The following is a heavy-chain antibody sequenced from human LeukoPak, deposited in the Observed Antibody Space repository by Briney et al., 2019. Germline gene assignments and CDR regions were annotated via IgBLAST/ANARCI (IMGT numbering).Heavy chain of an antibody. V-gene: IGHV3-33*01. D-gene: IGHD5-18*01. CDR2: IWYDGSNE. Sequence: PGGSLRLSCAASGFTFSGYAMHWVRQAPGKGLEWVAVIWYDGSNENYADSVKGRFSISRDGSKNTLDLQINSLRDEDTAVYYCARDGYDHGSLDYCGQGTLVSVSS. CDR1: GFTFSGYA. J-gene: IGHJ4*02. CDR3: ARDGYDHGSLDY.